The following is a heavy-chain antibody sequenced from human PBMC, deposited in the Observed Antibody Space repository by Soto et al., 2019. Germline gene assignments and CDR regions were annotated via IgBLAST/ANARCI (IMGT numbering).Heavy chain of an antibody. CDR1: GGSISSSSYY. CDR3: ARLSLSAIVL. CDR2: IYYSGST. J-gene: IGHJ4*02. D-gene: IGHD2-15*01. V-gene: IGHV4-39*01. Sequence: SETLSLTCTVSGGSISSSSYYWGWIRQPPGKGLEWIGSIYYSGSTYYNPSLKSRVTISVDTSKNQFSLKLSSVTAADAAVYYCARLSLSAIVLWGQGTLVTVSS.